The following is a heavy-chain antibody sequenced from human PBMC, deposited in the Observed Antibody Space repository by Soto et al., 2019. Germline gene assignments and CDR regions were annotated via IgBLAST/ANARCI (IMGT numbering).Heavy chain of an antibody. CDR2: INHSGST. CDR1: GGSFSGYY. Sequence: SETLSLTCAVYGGSFSGYYWSWIRQPPGKGLEWIGEINHSGSTNYNPSLKSRVTISVDTSKNQFSLKLSSVTAADTAVYYCARGLRKRFLEWLSTRYNWFDPWGQGTLVTVSS. V-gene: IGHV4-34*01. CDR3: ARGLRKRFLEWLSTRYNWFDP. J-gene: IGHJ5*02. D-gene: IGHD3-3*01.